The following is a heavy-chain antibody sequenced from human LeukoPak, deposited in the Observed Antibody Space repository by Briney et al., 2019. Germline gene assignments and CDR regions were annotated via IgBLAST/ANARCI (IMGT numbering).Heavy chain of an antibody. CDR1: GFIFSNCW. V-gene: IGHV3-7*01. D-gene: IGHD6-19*01. J-gene: IGHJ4*02. CDR2: IKTDASEK. Sequence: GGSQRLSCETSGFIFSNCWMTWVRQAPGKGLEWVANIKTDASEKYYADSVKGRFTISRDNSKNTLYLQMNSLRAEDTAVYYCAKEPGPGIAVAGTYYDYWGQGTLVTVSS. CDR3: AKEPGPGIAVAGTYYDY.